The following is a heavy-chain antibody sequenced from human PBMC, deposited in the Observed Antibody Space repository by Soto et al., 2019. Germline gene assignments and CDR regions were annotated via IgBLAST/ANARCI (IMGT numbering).Heavy chain of an antibody. J-gene: IGHJ6*02. D-gene: IGHD2-21*02. Sequence: GGSLRLSWAASGFTFSSYAMRWVRQAPGKGLEWVALISYDGSNEYYADSVKGRFTIPRDNSKNTLYLQMNSLRTEDTAVYYCARGDRTGYYYYGMDVWGQGTTVTVSS. CDR2: ISYDGSNE. CDR3: ARGDRTGYYYYGMDV. V-gene: IGHV3-30-3*01. CDR1: GFTFSSYA.